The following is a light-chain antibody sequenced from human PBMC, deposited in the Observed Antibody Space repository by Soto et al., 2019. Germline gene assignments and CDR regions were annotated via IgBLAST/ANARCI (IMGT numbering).Light chain of an antibody. Sequence: DIQMTQSPSSVSASVGDRVTITFRANQAISRWLAWYQQKPGKAPKLLISAASSLHSGVPSRFSGSGSGTDFTLTISSLQPEDFATYYCQQSYSTPITFGQGTRLEIK. V-gene: IGKV1-12*01. CDR1: QAISRW. J-gene: IGKJ5*01. CDR2: AAS. CDR3: QQSYSTPIT.